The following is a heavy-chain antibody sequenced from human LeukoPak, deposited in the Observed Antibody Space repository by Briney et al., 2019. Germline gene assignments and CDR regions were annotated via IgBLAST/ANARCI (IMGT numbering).Heavy chain of an antibody. D-gene: IGHD3-10*01. CDR2: IYSGGST. CDR3: AREMDYGSGSRGY. Sequence: PPGGSLRLSCAASGFTVSSNYMSWVRQAPGKGLEWVSVIYSGGSTYYADSVKGRFTISRDNSKNTLYLQMNSLRAEDTAVYYCAREMDYGSGSRGYWGQGTLVTVSS. J-gene: IGHJ4*02. CDR1: GFTVSSNY. V-gene: IGHV3-66*01.